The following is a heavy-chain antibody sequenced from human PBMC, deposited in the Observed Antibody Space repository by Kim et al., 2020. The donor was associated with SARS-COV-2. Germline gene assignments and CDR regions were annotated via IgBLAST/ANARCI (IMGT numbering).Heavy chain of an antibody. CDR1: GYTFIDYG. D-gene: IGHD2-15*01. CDR3: ARDQGHCSGGSCEYFLN. CDR2: ISPSNGYT. J-gene: IGHJ1*01. V-gene: IGHV1-18*04. Sequence: ASVKVSCKASGYTFIDYGITWLRQAPGQGPEWMGWISPSNGYTYYAEKIQGRVTMTTDTSTSTAYMALGSLRSDDTAVYYCARDQGHCSGGSCEYFLNWGQGTLITVSS.